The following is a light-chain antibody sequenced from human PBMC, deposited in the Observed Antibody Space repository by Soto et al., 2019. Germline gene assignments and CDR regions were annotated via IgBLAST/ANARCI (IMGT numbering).Light chain of an antibody. CDR3: SSYAGSNNFEV. J-gene: IGLJ2*01. CDR2: EVS. CDR1: SSDVGGYNY. Sequence: QSALTQPASVSGSPGQSITISCTGTSSDVGGYNYVSWYQHHPGKAPKLMIYEVSKRPSGVPDRFSGSKSGNTASLTVSGLQAEDEADYYCSSYAGSNNFEVFGGGTQLTVL. V-gene: IGLV2-8*01.